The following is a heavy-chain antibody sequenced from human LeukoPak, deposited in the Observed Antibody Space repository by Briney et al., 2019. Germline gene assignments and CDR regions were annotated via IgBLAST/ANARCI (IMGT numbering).Heavy chain of an antibody. CDR3: AKGTTYYHDSSGYYLSAFDI. V-gene: IGHV3-23*01. CDR2: ISGSGGST. CDR1: GFTFSSYA. J-gene: IGHJ3*02. D-gene: IGHD3-22*01. Sequence: GGSLRLSCAASGFTFSSYAMSWVRQAPGKGLEWVSAISGSGGSTYYADSVKGRFTISRDNSKNTLYLQMNSLRAEDTAVYYCAKGTTYYHDSSGYYLSAFDIWGQGTMVTVSS.